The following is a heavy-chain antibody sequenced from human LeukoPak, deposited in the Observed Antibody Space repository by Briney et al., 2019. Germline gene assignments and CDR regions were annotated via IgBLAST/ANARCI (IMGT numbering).Heavy chain of an antibody. CDR2: IYYSGST. J-gene: IGHJ6*02. Sequence: PSETLSLTCTVSGGSISSGGYYWSWIRQHPGKGLEWIGYIYYSGSTYYNPPLKSRVTISVDTSKNQFSLKLSSVTAADTAVYYWARARGGGDYVGSGSYYPNYYYYGMDVWGQGTTVTVSS. V-gene: IGHV4-31*03. CDR3: ARARGGGDYVGSGSYYPNYYYYGMDV. D-gene: IGHD3-10*01. CDR1: GGSISSGGYY.